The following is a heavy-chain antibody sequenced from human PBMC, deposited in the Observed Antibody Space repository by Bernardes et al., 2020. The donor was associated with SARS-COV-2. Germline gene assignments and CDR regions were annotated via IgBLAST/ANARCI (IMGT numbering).Heavy chain of an antibody. V-gene: IGHV4-39*07. CDR1: GVSISSSSYY. CDR3: ARDLGYCSSTSCPPGGY. J-gene: IGHJ4*02. Sequence: SETLSLTCTVSGVSISSSSYYWGWIRQPPGKGLEWIVSIYYSGSTYYNPSLKSRVTISVDTSKNQFSLKLSSVTAADTAVYYCARDLGYCSSTSCPPGGYWGQGTLVTVSS. CDR2: IYYSGST. D-gene: IGHD2-2*01.